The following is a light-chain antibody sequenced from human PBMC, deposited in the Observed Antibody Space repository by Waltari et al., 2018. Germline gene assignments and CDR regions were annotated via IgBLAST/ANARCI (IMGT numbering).Light chain of an antibody. V-gene: IGLV2-14*01. CDR2: DFS. CDR1: SSAFAVFNY. CDR3: SSYTSTWV. Sequence: QSALTQSASVSGSPGQSITISCTGTSSAFAVFNYVSWYQQHPGKAPQLMIYDFSKRPSGVSNRFSGSKSGNTASLTISGLQAEDEADYYCSSYTSTWVFGGGTKLTVL. J-gene: IGLJ3*02.